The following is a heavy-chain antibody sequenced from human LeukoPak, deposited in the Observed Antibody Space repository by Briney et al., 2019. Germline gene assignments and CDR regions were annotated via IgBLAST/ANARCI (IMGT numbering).Heavy chain of an antibody. J-gene: IGHJ6*02. CDR2: LDPEDVEA. CDR1: GYGLTELS. V-gene: IGHV1-24*01. Sequence: ASVKVSCKVSGYGLTELSIHWVRQAPGKGLEWMGGLDPEDVEAIYAQKFQGRVTMTEDTSTDTAYMELSSLKSEDTAVYYCATSASAPAYYYGLDVWGRGTTVTVSS. CDR3: ATSASAPAYYYGLDV. D-gene: IGHD2-15*01.